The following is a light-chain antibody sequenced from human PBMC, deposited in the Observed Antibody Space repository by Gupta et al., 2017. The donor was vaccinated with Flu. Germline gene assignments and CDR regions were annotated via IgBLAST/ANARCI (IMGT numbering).Light chain of an antibody. Sequence: DIQMTQSPATLSAPVGDRVTITCRASQSISGWLAWYQQKRGKAPKLLIYKASTGQSGVPSRFSGSGSGTEFTLTINSLQPDDFASYYCQHYYIFPWTFGQGTKVEVK. J-gene: IGKJ1*01. CDR3: QHYYIFPWT. CDR2: KAS. CDR1: QSISGW. V-gene: IGKV1-5*03.